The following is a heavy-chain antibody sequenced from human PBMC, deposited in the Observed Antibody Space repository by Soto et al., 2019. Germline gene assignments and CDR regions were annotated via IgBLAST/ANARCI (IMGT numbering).Heavy chain of an antibody. CDR2: ISAYNGNT. CDR1: GYTFTSYG. CDR3: ARDPVYCSSTSCSSYYYYYGMDV. J-gene: IGHJ6*02. D-gene: IGHD2-2*01. Sequence: ASVEVSCKASGYTFTSYGISWVRQAPGQGLEWMAWISAYNGNTNYAQKLQGRVTMTTDTSTSTAYMELRSLRSDDTAVYYCARDPVYCSSTSCSSYYYYYGMDVWGQGTTVNVSS. V-gene: IGHV1-18*04.